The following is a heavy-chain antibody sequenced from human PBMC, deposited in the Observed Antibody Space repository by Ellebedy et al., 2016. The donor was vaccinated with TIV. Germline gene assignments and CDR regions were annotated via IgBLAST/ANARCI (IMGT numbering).Heavy chain of an antibody. CDR3: ARAPAGTQQSPLDY. D-gene: IGHD6-13*01. V-gene: IGHV4-4*02. Sequence: MPSETLSLTCAVSGDSISSSNWWYWVRQTPGKGLEWIGEIYQSGSTNYNPSLKSRVTISVDKSKNQFSLKLTSVTAADTAVYYCARAPAGTQQSPLDYWGQGTLVTVSS. CDR1: GDSISSSNW. J-gene: IGHJ4*02. CDR2: IYQSGST.